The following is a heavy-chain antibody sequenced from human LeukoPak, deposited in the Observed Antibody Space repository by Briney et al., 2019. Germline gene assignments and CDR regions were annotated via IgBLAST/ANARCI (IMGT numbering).Heavy chain of an antibody. CDR2: ISSSGSTI. D-gene: IGHD3-10*01. CDR3: ARSRAIWFGELVY. Sequence: GSLRLSCAASGFTFSSYEMNWVRQAPGKGLEWVSYISSSGSTIYYADSVKGRFTISRDNAKNSLYLQMNSLRAEDTAVYYCARSRAIWFGELVYWGQGTLVTVSS. J-gene: IGHJ4*02. V-gene: IGHV3-48*03. CDR1: GFTFSSYE.